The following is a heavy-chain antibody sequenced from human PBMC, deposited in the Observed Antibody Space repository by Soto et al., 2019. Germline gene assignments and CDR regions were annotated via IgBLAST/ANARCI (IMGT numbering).Heavy chain of an antibody. CDR2: IYYSGST. D-gene: IGHD4-17*01. J-gene: IGHJ4*02. Sequence: QLQLQESGPGLVKPSETLSLTCTVSGGSISSSSYYWGWIRQPPGKGLEWIGSIYYSGSTYYNPSLKSRVTISVDTSKNQFSLKLSSVTAADTAVYYCARRDYGDSFDYWGQGTLVTVSS. CDR3: ARRDYGDSFDY. V-gene: IGHV4-39*01. CDR1: GGSISSSSYY.